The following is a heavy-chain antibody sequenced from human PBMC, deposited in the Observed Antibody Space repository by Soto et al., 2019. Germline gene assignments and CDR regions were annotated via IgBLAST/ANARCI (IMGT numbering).Heavy chain of an antibody. CDR3: ARLGIGYCSSTSCYDVXFDI. J-gene: IGHJ3*02. CDR2: IYPGDSDT. V-gene: IGHV5-51*01. D-gene: IGHD2-2*01. Sequence: PGESLKISCKGSGYSFTSYWIGWVRQMPGKGLEWMGIIYPGDSDTRYSPSFQGQVTISADKSIGTAYLQWSSLKASDTAMYYCARLGIGYCSSTSCYDVXFDIWGQGTMVTVSS. CDR1: GYSFTSYW.